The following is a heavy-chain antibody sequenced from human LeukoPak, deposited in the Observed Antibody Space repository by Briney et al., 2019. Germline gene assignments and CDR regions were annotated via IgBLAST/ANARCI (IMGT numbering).Heavy chain of an antibody. V-gene: IGHV1-69*05. CDR3: ARAKYGDSRYWYFDL. J-gene: IGHJ2*01. Sequence: ASAKVSCKASGGTFSSYAISWVRQAPGQGLEWMRGIIPILGTPYYAQKFQGRVTITTDESTGTAHVDLSSLTSEDTAVYFCARAKYGDSRYWYFDLWGRGTLVTVSS. CDR1: GGTFSSYA. CDR2: IIPILGTP. D-gene: IGHD4-17*01.